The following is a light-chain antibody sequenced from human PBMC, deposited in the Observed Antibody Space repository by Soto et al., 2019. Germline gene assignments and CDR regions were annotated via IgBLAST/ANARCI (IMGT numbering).Light chain of an antibody. CDR3: KQYGNSITWT. CDR2: AAS. V-gene: IGKV3-20*01. CDR1: QSVTNNY. J-gene: IGKJ1*01. Sequence: EVVLTQSPGTVSLSPGERATLSCRASQSVTNNYLAWYQQKAVQAPRLLIYAASSRATGIPDRFSGSGSGTYFTLSISRLEPEDFAVYYCKQYGNSITWTFGQGTKVEIK.